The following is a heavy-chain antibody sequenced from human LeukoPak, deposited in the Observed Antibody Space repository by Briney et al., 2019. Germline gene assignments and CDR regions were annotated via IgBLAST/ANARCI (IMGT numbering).Heavy chain of an antibody. J-gene: IGHJ6*02. Sequence: PGGSLRLSCAASGFTFSSYGMHWVRQAPGKGLEWVAVISYDGSNKHYADSVMGRLTISRDNSKNTLYLQMNSLRAEDTAVYFCAKDRGIYCSSTSCYYFGLDVWGQGTTVTVSS. D-gene: IGHD2-2*01. CDR3: AKDRGIYCSSTSCYYFGLDV. CDR2: ISYDGSNK. V-gene: IGHV3-30*18. CDR1: GFTFSSYG.